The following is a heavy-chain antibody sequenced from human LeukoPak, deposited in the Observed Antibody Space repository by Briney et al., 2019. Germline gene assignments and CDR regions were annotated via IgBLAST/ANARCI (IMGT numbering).Heavy chain of an antibody. Sequence: GGSLRPSCAASGFTFADYGMTWIRQAPRKGLGWVSGINWNVGSTGYADSVKGRFTISRDNAKNSLYLQMNSLRAEDTALYYCARDGGYDILTGDPRGAFDIWGQGTMVTVSS. J-gene: IGHJ3*02. CDR3: ARDGGYDILTGDPRGAFDI. V-gene: IGHV3-20*04. CDR2: INWNVGST. D-gene: IGHD3-9*01. CDR1: GFTFADYG.